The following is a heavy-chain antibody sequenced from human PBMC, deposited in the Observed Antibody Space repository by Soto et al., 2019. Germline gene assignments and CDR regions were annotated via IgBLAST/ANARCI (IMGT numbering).Heavy chain of an antibody. CDR2: INAGNGNT. Sequence: ASVKVSCKASGYTFTSYAMHWVRQAPGQRLEWMGWINAGNGNTKYSQKFQGRVTITRDTSASTAYMELSSLRSEDTAVYYCARDRGYCSGGSCYSGVNWIDPWGQGTLVTVSS. CDR3: ARDRGYCSGGSCYSGVNWIDP. V-gene: IGHV1-3*01. J-gene: IGHJ5*02. D-gene: IGHD2-15*01. CDR1: GYTFTSYA.